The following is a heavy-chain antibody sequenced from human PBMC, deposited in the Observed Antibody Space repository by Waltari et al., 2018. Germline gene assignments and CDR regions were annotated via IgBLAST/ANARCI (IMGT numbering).Heavy chain of an antibody. CDR1: GGSISSSSYY. Sequence: QLQLQESGPGLVKPSETLSLTCPVSGGSISSSSYYWGWIRQPPGKGLEWIGSIYYSGSTYYNPSLKSRVTISVDTSKNQFSLKLSSVTAADTAVYYCARDSYRRPFDYWGQGTLVTVSS. V-gene: IGHV4-39*07. J-gene: IGHJ4*02. CDR2: IYYSGST. CDR3: ARDSYRRPFDY. D-gene: IGHD2-2*02.